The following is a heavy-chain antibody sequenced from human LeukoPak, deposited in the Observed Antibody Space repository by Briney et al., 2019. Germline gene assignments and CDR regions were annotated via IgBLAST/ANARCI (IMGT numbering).Heavy chain of an antibody. V-gene: IGHV3-74*01. CDR1: GFTFSSYW. CDR3: ARVVDTHFDY. D-gene: IGHD5-18*01. CDR2: IKSDGSTT. Sequence: GGSLRLSCAASGFTFSSYWMHWVRQAPGKGLVWVSRIKSDGSTTTYADSVKGRSTISRDNAKNTLYLQMNSLRAEDTAVYYCARVVDTHFDYWGQGTLVTVSS. J-gene: IGHJ4*02.